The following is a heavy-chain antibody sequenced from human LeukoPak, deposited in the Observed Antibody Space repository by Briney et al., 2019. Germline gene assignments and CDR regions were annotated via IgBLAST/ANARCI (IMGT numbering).Heavy chain of an antibody. CDR1: GYTFTSYA. CDR3: ARSYYDSSGYYGLGFDY. D-gene: IGHD3-22*01. Sequence: GASVKVSCKASGYTFTSYAMHWVRQAPGQRLEWMRWINAGNGNTKYSQKFQGRVTITRDTSASTAYMELSSLRSEDTAVYYCARSYYDSSGYYGLGFDYWGQGTLVTVSS. J-gene: IGHJ4*02. CDR2: INAGNGNT. V-gene: IGHV1-3*01.